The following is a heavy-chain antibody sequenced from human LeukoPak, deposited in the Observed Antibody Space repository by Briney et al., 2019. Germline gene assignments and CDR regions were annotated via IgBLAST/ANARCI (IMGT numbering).Heavy chain of an antibody. V-gene: IGHV1-2*02. CDR2: INPNSGGT. CDR1: GYTFTGYN. CDR3: ARSKSGYDYYFDY. Sequence: ASVKVSSTASGYTFTGYNTHWVRQAPGQGLEWMGWINPNSGGTNYAQNFQGRVTMTRDTSISTAYMELSRLTSDDTAVYYCARSKSGYDYYFDYWGQGTLVTVSS. D-gene: IGHD5-12*01. J-gene: IGHJ4*02.